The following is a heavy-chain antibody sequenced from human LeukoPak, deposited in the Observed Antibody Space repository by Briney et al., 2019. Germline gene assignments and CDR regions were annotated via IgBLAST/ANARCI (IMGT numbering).Heavy chain of an antibody. D-gene: IGHD3-10*01. CDR3: ASITMVRGVITSYFSQYYYGMDV. Sequence: ASVKVSCKASGYTFTSYDINWVRQATGQGLEWMGWTNPNSGNTGYAQKFQGRVTMTRNTSISTAYMELSSLRSEDTAVYYCASITMVRGVITSYFSQYYYGMDVWGQGTTVTVSS. J-gene: IGHJ6*02. CDR1: GYTFTSYD. V-gene: IGHV1-8*01. CDR2: TNPNSGNT.